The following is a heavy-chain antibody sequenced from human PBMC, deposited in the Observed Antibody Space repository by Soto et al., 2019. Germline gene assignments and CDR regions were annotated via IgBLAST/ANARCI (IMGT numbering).Heavy chain of an antibody. CDR2: ISSSSSYI. J-gene: IGHJ3*02. CDR3: AGLQLGYVAYDI. V-gene: IGHV3-21*01. D-gene: IGHD2-2*03. CDR1: GFTFSTYS. Sequence: EMQLVESGGGLVKPGGSLRLSCAASGFTFSTYSMNWVRQAPGKGLELVSSISSSSSYIYYADSVKGRFTISRDNAKHSLYLQMNSLTAADTAVYYCAGLQLGYVAYDIWGQGTILTVSS.